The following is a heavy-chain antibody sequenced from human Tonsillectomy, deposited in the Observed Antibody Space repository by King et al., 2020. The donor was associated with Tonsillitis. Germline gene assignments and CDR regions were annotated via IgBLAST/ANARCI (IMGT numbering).Heavy chain of an antibody. V-gene: IGHV3-30*03. D-gene: IGHD3-22*01. CDR1: GFTFSSYG. CDR2: ISYDGSYK. CDR3: ATPRNYDTSGYPDY. Sequence: VQLVESGGGVVQPGRSLRLSCAASGFTFSSYGMHWVRQAPGKGLEWVAVISYDGSYKFYADSVMGRFTISRDNSKNMLYLQMNSLRGEDTAVYYCATPRNYDTSGYPDYWGQRTLVTVSS. J-gene: IGHJ4*02.